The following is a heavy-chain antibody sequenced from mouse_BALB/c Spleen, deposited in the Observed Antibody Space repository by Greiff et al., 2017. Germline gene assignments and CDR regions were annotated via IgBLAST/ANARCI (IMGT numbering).Heavy chain of an antibody. J-gene: IGHJ2*01. V-gene: IGHV3-2*02. CDR1: GYSITSDYA. CDR3: ARSRLGPYGLDY. D-gene: IGHD1-1*02. Sequence: EVKLQESGPGLVKPSQSLSLTCTVTGYSITSDYAWNWIRQFPGNKLEWMGYISYSGSTSYNPSLKSRISITRDTSKNQFFLQLNSVTTEDTATYYCARSRLGPYGLDYWGQGTTLTVSS. CDR2: ISYSGST.